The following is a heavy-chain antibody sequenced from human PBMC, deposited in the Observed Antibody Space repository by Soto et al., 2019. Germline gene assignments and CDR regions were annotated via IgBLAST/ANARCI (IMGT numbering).Heavy chain of an antibody. CDR3: ATYSSPFDY. J-gene: IGHJ4*02. Sequence: GGSLRLSXAASEFSFSSYALNWVRQAPGKGLEWVSAISATGTTTYYADSVKGRFTISRDNSKRTLFLQMDSLSPEDTAVYYCATYSSPFDYWGQGTLVTVSS. D-gene: IGHD6-13*01. CDR2: ISATGTTT. CDR1: EFSFSSYA. V-gene: IGHV3-23*01.